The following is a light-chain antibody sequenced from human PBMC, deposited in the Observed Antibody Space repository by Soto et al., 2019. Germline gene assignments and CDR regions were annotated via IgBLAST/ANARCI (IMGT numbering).Light chain of an antibody. V-gene: IGKV1-5*03. CDR1: QTISSW. Sequence: DIQMTQSSSTLSASVGDRVIITCRASQTISSWLAWYQQKPGKAPNLLIYKASILASGVPSRFSGSGSGTEFTLTISSLQPDDFAAYYCQHYNSYPWTFGQGTKVEIK. CDR2: KAS. J-gene: IGKJ1*01. CDR3: QHYNSYPWT.